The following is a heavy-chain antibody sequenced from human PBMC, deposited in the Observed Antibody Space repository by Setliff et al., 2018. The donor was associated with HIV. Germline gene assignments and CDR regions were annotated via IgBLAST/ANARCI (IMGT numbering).Heavy chain of an antibody. J-gene: IGHJ4*02. Sequence: GASVKVSCKASGYTFTSYGISWVRQAPGQGLEWMGWISTYNGNTNYAPKLQGRVTMTTDTSTSTAYMELRSLTSDDTAVYYCARSRYSSSSGDYWGQGTPVTVSS. V-gene: IGHV1-18*01. CDR2: ISTYNGNT. CDR1: GYTFTSYG. D-gene: IGHD6-6*01. CDR3: ARSRYSSSSGDY.